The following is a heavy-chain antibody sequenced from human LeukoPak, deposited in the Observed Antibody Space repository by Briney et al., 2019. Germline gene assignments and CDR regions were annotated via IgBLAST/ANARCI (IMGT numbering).Heavy chain of an antibody. Sequence: GGSLRLSCAASGFTFSDYYMSWIRQAPGKGLEWVSYISSSGSTIYYADSVKGRFTISRDNAKNSLYLQMNSLRAEDTAVYYCAGDIHSSSWYGGSYYYYMDVWGKGTTVTISS. J-gene: IGHJ6*03. CDR3: AGDIHSSSWYGGSYYYYMDV. D-gene: IGHD6-13*01. CDR1: GFTFSDYY. CDR2: ISSSGSTI. V-gene: IGHV3-11*01.